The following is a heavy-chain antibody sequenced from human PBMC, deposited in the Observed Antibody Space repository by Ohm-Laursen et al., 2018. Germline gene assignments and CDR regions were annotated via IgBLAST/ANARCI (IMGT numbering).Heavy chain of an antibody. Sequence: GSLRLSCSASGFPLRSHAMSWVRQAPGKGLEWVSGTSGSGSGGRTYYVDSVKGRFTISRDNSKNTVYFQMNSLRAEDTAVYYCARLPNYYDGSDSYRGQDVFHVWGQGTMVTVSS. D-gene: IGHD3-22*01. CDR1: GFPLRSHA. J-gene: IGHJ3*01. V-gene: IGHV3-23*01. CDR3: ARLPNYYDGSDSYRGQDVFHV. CDR2: TSGSGSGGRT.